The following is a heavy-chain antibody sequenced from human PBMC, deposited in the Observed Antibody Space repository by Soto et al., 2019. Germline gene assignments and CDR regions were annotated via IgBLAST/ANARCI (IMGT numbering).Heavy chain of an antibody. V-gene: IGHV3-30-3*01. CDR3: ARPYHYYDSSGYYPFDY. J-gene: IGHJ4*02. CDR2: ISYDGSNK. CDR1: GFTFSSYA. Sequence: VQLVESGGGVVQPGRSLRLSCAASGFTFSSYAMHWVRQAPGKGLEWVAVISYDGSNKYYADSVKGRFTISRDNSKNTLYLQMNSLRAEDTALYYCARPYHYYDSSGYYPFDYWGQGTLVTVSS. D-gene: IGHD3-22*01.